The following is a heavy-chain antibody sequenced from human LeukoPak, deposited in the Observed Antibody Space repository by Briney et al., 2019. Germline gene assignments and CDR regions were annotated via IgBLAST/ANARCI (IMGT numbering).Heavy chain of an antibody. D-gene: IGHD3-22*01. CDR2: ISYDGSNK. CDR1: GFTFSSYG. CDR3: AKDHHYYYDSSGYYYYYYGMDV. V-gene: IGHV3-30*18. J-gene: IGHJ6*02. Sequence: GRSLRLSCAASGFTFSSYGMHWVRQAPGKGLEWVAVISYDGSNKYYADSVKGRFTISRDNSKNTLYLQMNSLRAEDTAVYYCAKDHHYYYDSSGYYYYYYGMDVWGQGTTVTVSS.